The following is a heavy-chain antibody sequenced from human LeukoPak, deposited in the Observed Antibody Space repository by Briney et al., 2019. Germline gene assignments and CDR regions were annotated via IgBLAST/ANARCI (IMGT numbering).Heavy chain of an antibody. CDR1: GGTVSSYA. J-gene: IGHJ4*02. CDR3: ARLLRYFDWTHNGSFDY. D-gene: IGHD3-9*01. CDR2: IIPIFGTA. Sequence: SVKVSCKASGGTVSSYAISWVRQAPGQGLEWMGGIIPIFGTANYAQKFQGRVTITADESTSTAYMELSSLRSEDTAVYYRARLLRYFDWTHNGSFDYWGQGTLVTVSS. V-gene: IGHV1-69*13.